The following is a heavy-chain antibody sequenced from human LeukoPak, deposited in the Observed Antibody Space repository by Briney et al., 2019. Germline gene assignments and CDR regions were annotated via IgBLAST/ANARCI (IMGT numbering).Heavy chain of an antibody. CDR2: IKQDGSDK. CDR1: GFTFSSYW. D-gene: IGHD4-23*01. V-gene: IGHV3-7*03. Sequence: PGGSLRLSCAASGFTFSSYWMSWVRQAPGKGLEWVANIKQDGSDKYYVDSVKGRFTISRGNAKNSLYLQINSLRAEDTAVYYCARKTVVGSYFDYWGQGTPVTVSS. CDR3: ARKTVVGSYFDY. J-gene: IGHJ4*02.